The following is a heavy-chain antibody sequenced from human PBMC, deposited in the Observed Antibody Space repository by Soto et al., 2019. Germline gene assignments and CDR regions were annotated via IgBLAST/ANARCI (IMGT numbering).Heavy chain of an antibody. CDR2: ITTSSAYI. J-gene: IGHJ5*02. D-gene: IGHD2-21*01. V-gene: IGHV3-21*01. Sequence: GGSLRLSCAASGFTFNTYDMNWVRLAPGKGLEWVSSITTSSAYIYYADSLKGRITTSRDNAKNSLFLQMNSLRAEDTAVYYCVRSGTARLLRHSWFDTWGQGTLVTVS. CDR3: VRSGTARLLRHSWFDT. CDR1: GFTFNTYD.